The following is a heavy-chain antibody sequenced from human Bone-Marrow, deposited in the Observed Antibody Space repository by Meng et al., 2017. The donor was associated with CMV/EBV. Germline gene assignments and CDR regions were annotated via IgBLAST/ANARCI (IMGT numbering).Heavy chain of an antibody. V-gene: IGHV1-69*04. D-gene: IGHD2-2*01. CDR1: GYTFTSYA. J-gene: IGHJ5*02. CDR3: ANHCSSTSCSLGGNWFDP. CDR2: IIPILGIA. Sequence: SVKVSCKASGYTFTSYAMNWVRQAPGQGLEWMGRIIPILGIANYAQKFQGRVTITADKSTSTAYMELSSLRSEDTAVYYCANHCSSTSCSLGGNWFDPWGQGTLVTVSS.